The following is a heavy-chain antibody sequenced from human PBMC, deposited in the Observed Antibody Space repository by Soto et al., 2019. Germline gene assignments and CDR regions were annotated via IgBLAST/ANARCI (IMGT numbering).Heavy chain of an antibody. CDR1: GFTFSSYA. CDR3: ARGAYCNSTSCYRYGMDV. CDR2: MSYDGTNK. J-gene: IGHJ6*02. Sequence: QVQLVESGGGVVQPGRSLRLSCAASGFTFSSYAMHWVRQAPGKGLEWVAVMSYDGTNKYYADSVKGRFTISSDSSKSTLNLQMNSLRAEDTAVYYCARGAYCNSTSCYRYGMDVWGQGTTVTVSS. D-gene: IGHD2-2*01. V-gene: IGHV3-30-3*01.